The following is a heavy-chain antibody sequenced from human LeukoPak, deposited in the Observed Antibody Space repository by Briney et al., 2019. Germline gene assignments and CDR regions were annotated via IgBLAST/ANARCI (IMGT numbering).Heavy chain of an antibody. J-gene: IGHJ5*02. CDR1: GGSISSGGYS. V-gene: IGHV4-30-2*01. CDR3: AGASAGGYGDYRDWFDP. CDR2: IYHSGST. D-gene: IGHD4-17*01. Sequence: SETLSLTCAVSGGSISSGGYSWSWIRQPPGKGLEWIGYIYHSGSTYYNPSLKSRVTISVDRSKNQFSLKLSSVTAAHTAVYYCAGASAGGYGDYRDWFDPWGQGTLVTVSS.